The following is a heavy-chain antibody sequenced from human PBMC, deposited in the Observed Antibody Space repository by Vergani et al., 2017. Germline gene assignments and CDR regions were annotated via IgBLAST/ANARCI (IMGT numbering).Heavy chain of an antibody. CDR1: GGSFSGYY. J-gene: IGHJ3*02. CDR2: IKHSGST. Sequence: QVQLQQWGAGLLKPSETLSLTCAVYGGSFSGYYWSWIRQPPGKGLEWIGEIKHSGSTNYNPSLKSRVTISVDTSKNQFSLKLSSVTAADTAVYYCASATPDCSSTSCYGGDAFDIWGQGTMVTVSS. D-gene: IGHD2-2*01. CDR3: ASATPDCSSTSCYGGDAFDI. V-gene: IGHV4-34*01.